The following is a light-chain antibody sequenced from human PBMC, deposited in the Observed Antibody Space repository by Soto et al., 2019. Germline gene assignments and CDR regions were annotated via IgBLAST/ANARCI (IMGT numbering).Light chain of an antibody. CDR1: NSNIGSNS. CDR3: AAWDNSLNVYV. Sequence: QSVLTQPPSVSGTPGQTVTISCSGGNSNIGSNSVNWYQHLPGMAPKLLIFTDDQRPPGVPDRFSGSKSGTSASLAISGLQPQDEADHYCAAWDNSLNVYVFGTGTKLTVL. CDR2: TDD. J-gene: IGLJ1*01. V-gene: IGLV1-44*01.